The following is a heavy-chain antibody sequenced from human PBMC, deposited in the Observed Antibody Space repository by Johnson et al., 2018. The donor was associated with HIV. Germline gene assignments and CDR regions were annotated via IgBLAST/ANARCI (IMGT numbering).Heavy chain of an antibody. CDR1: GFTFSSYA. CDR3: AKEYFDI. J-gene: IGHJ3*02. CDR2: IQYDGSTK. Sequence: QVQLVESGGGVVQPGRSLRLSCAASGFTFSSYAMNWVRQAPGKGLEWVAFIQYDGSTKYYGDSVKGRFTISRDNSKNTLYLQMNSLRTEDTAVYYCAKEYFDIWGPGTMVTVSS. V-gene: IGHV3-30*02.